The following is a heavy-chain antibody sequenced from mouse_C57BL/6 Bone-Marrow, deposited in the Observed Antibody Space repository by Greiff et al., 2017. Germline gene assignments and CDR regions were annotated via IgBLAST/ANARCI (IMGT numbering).Heavy chain of an antibody. CDR2: FYPGSGSI. CDR1: GYTFTEYT. CDR3: ARHEGLYDYDGAWFAY. J-gene: IGHJ3*01. V-gene: IGHV1-62-2*01. D-gene: IGHD2-4*01. Sequence: VKVVESGAELVKPGASVKLSCKASGYTFTEYTIHWVKQRSGQGLEWIGWFYPGSGSIKYNEKFKDKATLTADKSSSTVYMELSRLTSEDSAVYFCARHEGLYDYDGAWFAYWGQGTLVTVSA.